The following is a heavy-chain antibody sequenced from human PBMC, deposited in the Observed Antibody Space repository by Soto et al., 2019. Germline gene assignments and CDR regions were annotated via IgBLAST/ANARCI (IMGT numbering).Heavy chain of an antibody. J-gene: IGHJ4*02. CDR2: INHSGST. CDR3: ARLYPIFGVVIYGFDY. V-gene: IGHV4-34*01. D-gene: IGHD3-3*01. Sequence: SETLSLTCAVYGGSFSGYYWSWIRQPPGKGLEWIGEINHSGSTNYNPSLKSRVTISVDTSKNQFSLKLSSVTAADTAVYYCARLYPIFGVVIYGFDYWGEGTLVTVSS. CDR1: GGSFSGYY.